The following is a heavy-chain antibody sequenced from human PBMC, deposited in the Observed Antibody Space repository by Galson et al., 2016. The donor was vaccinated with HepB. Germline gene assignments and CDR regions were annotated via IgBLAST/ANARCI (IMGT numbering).Heavy chain of an antibody. J-gene: IGHJ4*02. V-gene: IGHV3-9*01. CDR3: AKTEYFDNSYFDS. Sequence: SLRLSCAASGFKFHDYAMHWVRQAPGKGLEWVSGINWNSGTEAYAEFVKGRFTISRDNAEKSLYLQMNSLRLEDTALYYCAKTEYFDNSYFDSWGQGTLVTVSS. CDR2: INWNSGTE. CDR1: GFKFHDYA. D-gene: IGHD3-22*01.